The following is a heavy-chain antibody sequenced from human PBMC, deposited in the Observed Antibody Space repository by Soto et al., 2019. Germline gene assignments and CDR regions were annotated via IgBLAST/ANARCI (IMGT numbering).Heavy chain of an antibody. CDR1: GYTFTSYG. J-gene: IGHJ5*02. D-gene: IGHD3-3*01. CDR3: ARDHFVQEWSPWCDP. V-gene: IGHV1-18*01. Sequence: QVQLVQSGAEVKKPGASVKVSCKASGYTFTSYGISWMRQAPAQGREWMGWISAYKGNTNYAQKLQGRVTMTTDTSTSAVYMELRSLRSDDTAVYYCARDHFVQEWSPWCDPWGEGTLVTVAS. CDR2: ISAYKGNT.